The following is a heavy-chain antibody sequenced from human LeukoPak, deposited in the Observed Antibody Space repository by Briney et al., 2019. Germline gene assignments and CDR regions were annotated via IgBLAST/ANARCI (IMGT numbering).Heavy chain of an antibody. CDR2: INHSGST. CDR1: GGSFSGYY. Sequence: SETLSLTCAVYGGSFSGYYWSWIRQPPGKGLEWIGEINHSGSTNYNPSLKSRVTISVDTSKNQFSLKLSSVTAADTAVYYCARVRGYYGSGSYYFGWFDPWGQGTLVTVSS. J-gene: IGHJ5*02. CDR3: ARVRGYYGSGSYYFGWFDP. V-gene: IGHV4-34*01. D-gene: IGHD3-10*01.